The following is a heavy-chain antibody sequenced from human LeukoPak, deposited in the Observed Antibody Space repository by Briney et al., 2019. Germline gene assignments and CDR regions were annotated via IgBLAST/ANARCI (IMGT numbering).Heavy chain of an antibody. D-gene: IGHD3-16*01. V-gene: IGHV3-7*01. CDR1: GFTFSSYW. J-gene: IGHJ3*02. Sequence: GGSLRLSCAASGFTFSSYWMSWVRQAPGKGLEWVANIKQDGSEKYYVDSAKGRFTISRDNAKNSLYLQMNSLRAEDTAVYYCARDRLLTIGAFDIWGQGTMVTVSS. CDR2: IKQDGSEK. CDR3: ARDRLLTIGAFDI.